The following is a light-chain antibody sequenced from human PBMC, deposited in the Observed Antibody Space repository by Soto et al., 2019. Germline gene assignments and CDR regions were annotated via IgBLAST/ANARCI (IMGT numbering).Light chain of an antibody. V-gene: IGKV1-5*01. Sequence: DIQMTQSPSTLSASVGDRVTITCRASQSISSWLAWYQQKPGKAPNLLIYDASSLESGVPSRFSGSGTGTEFTLTISSLQPDGFATCYCQQYNSYSLTFGGGTKVEIK. CDR1: QSISSW. CDR2: DAS. J-gene: IGKJ4*01. CDR3: QQYNSYSLT.